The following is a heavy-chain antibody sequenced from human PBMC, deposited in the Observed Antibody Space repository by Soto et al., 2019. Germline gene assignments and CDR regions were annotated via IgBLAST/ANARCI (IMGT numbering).Heavy chain of an antibody. CDR1: GYSLTTHW. Sequence: QISCEGSGYSLTTHWINWVRQMPGKGLEWIGGIIPIFGTANYAQKFQGRVTITADESTSTAYMELSSLRSEDTAVYYCARDSSIAAHEGYRVAIWFEPWGQGTLVTVSS. CDR2: IIPIFGTA. J-gene: IGHJ5*02. V-gene: IGHV1-69*01. D-gene: IGHD6-6*01. CDR3: ARDSSIAAHEGYRVAIWFEP.